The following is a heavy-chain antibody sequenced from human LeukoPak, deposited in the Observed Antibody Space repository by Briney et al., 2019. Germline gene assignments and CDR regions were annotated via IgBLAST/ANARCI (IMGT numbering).Heavy chain of an antibody. D-gene: IGHD3-3*02. Sequence: GGSLRLSCAASGFTFSNFGMHWTRQAPGKGLEWVAVERSGGSKHYADSVKGRFTISRDNSKNTLYLQMNSLRAEDTAVYYCAKDHNYSLASRGAFDIWGQGTMVTVSS. CDR2: ERSGGSK. CDR3: AKDHNYSLASRGAFDI. V-gene: IGHV3-30*02. J-gene: IGHJ3*02. CDR1: GFTFSNFG.